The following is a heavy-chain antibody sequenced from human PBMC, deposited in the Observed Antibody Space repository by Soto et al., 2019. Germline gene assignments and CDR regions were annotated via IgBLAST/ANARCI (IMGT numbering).Heavy chain of an antibody. CDR3: ARVGITLAGSFDY. CDR1: GYTFFNYG. Sequence: ASVKVSCKASGYTFFNYGISWVRQAPGQGLEWMGWISAYNVKRNYVGKFQGRATMTTETSTSTAYMGLRSLRSVDTAVYYCARVGITLAGSFDYWGQGTLVTVSS. D-gene: IGHD6-19*01. CDR2: ISAYNVKR. J-gene: IGHJ4*02. V-gene: IGHV1-18*01.